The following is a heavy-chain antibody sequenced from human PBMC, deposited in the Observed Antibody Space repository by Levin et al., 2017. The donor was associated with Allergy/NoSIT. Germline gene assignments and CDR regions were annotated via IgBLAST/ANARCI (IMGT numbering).Heavy chain of an antibody. V-gene: IGHV4-34*01. Sequence: SETLSLTCAVYGGSFSGYYWSWIRQPPGKGLEWIGEINHSGSTNYNPSLKSRVTISVDTSKNQFSLKLSSVTAADTAVYYCARDSSNLEYWGQGTLVTVSS. CDR1: GGSFSGYY. J-gene: IGHJ4*02. CDR3: ARDSSNLEY. D-gene: IGHD6-19*01. CDR2: INHSGST.